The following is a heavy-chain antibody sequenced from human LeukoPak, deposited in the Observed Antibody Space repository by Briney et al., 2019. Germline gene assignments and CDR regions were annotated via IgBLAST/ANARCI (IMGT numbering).Heavy chain of an antibody. J-gene: IGHJ3*02. V-gene: IGHV4-30-4*08. Sequence: RPSETLSLTCTVSGGSISSGGYYWSWIRQHPGKGLEWIGYIYYSGSTYYNPSLKSRVTISVDTSKNQFSLKLSSVTAADTAVYYCARAGPGRETAFDIWGQGTMVTVSS. CDR1: GGSISSGGYY. CDR3: ARAGPGRETAFDI. CDR2: IYYSGST. D-gene: IGHD2-15*01.